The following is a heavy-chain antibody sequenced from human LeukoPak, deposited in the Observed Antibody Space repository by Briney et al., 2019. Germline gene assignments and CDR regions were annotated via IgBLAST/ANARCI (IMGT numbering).Heavy chain of an antibody. V-gene: IGHV4-59*08. J-gene: IGHJ3*02. CDR2: IYYSGST. CDR3: ARHGRIQSDAFDI. CDR1: GGSISSYY. D-gene: IGHD2/OR15-2a*01. Sequence: SQTLSLTCNVSGGSISSYYWSWIRQPPGKGLEWIGYIYYSGSTNYNPSLKSRVTISVDTSKNQFSLKLSSVTAADTAVYYCARHGRIQSDAFDIWGQGTMATVSS.